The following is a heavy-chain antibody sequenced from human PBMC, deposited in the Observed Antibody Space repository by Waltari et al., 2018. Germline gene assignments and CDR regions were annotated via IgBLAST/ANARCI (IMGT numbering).Heavy chain of an antibody. J-gene: IGHJ5*02. CDR1: GGSISSSSYY. CDR2: IYYSGST. D-gene: IGHD1-26*01. Sequence: QLQLQESGPGLVKPSETLSLTCTVSGGSISSSSYYWGWIRQPPGKGLEWIGSIYYSGSTYYNPSLKSLVTISVDTSKNQFSLKLSSVTAADTAVYYCARDGAGPEYNWFDPWGQGTLVTVSS. CDR3: ARDGAGPEYNWFDP. V-gene: IGHV4-39*07.